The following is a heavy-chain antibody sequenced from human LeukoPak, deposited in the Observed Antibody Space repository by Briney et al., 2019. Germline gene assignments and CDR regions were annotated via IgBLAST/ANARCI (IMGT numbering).Heavy chain of an antibody. CDR1: GFTFSSYA. J-gene: IGHJ6*02. CDR2: ISNNGDIT. V-gene: IGHV3-64D*09. D-gene: IGHD6-13*01. CDR3: ARLAAAGTSRPDYGMDV. Sequence: GGSLRLSCSASGFTFSSYALHWVRQAPGKGLEFVSGISNNGDITYHADSVKGRFTISRDNSKNTLYLQMSSLRAEDTAVYYCARLAAAGTSRPDYGMDVWGHGTTVSVSS.